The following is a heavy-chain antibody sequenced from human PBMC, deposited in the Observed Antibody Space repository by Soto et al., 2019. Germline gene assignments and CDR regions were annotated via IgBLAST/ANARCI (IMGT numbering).Heavy chain of an antibody. Sequence: PSETLSLTCAVYGGSFRGYYWSWIRQPPGKGLEWIGEINHSGSTNYNPSLKSRVTISVDTSKNQFSLKLSSVTAADTAVYYCARGRGIQLWGQGTLVTVSS. D-gene: IGHD5-18*01. CDR1: GGSFRGYY. V-gene: IGHV4-34*01. CDR2: INHSGST. J-gene: IGHJ4*02. CDR3: ARGRGIQL.